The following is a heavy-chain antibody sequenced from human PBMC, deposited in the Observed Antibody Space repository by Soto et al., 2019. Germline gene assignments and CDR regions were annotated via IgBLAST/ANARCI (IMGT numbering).Heavy chain of an antibody. CDR3: ATDDSGSGSPIKGYMDV. CDR1: GFSFTNYG. J-gene: IGHJ6*03. Sequence: GGSLRLSCAASGFSFTNYGMHWVRQAPGKGLEWVSVIWNDAKTKYYADSVRGRFTISRDNAKKMLYLQMNNLRAEDTAVYHCATDDSGSGSPIKGYMDVWGKGTTVTVSS. CDR2: IWNDAKTK. D-gene: IGHD3-10*01. V-gene: IGHV3-33*01.